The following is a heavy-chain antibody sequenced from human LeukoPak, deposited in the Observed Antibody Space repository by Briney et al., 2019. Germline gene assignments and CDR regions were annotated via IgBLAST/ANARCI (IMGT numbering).Heavy chain of an antibody. J-gene: IGHJ5*02. CDR2: IIPIFGTA. CDR3: ARDIAVAGTVWFDP. V-gene: IGHV1-69*13. Sequence: SVKVSCKASGGTFSSYAISWVRQAPGQGLEWMGGIIPIFGTANYAQKFQGRVTITADESTSTAYMELSSLGSEDTAVYYCARDIAVAGTVWFDPWGQGTLVTVSS. D-gene: IGHD6-19*01. CDR1: GGTFSSYA.